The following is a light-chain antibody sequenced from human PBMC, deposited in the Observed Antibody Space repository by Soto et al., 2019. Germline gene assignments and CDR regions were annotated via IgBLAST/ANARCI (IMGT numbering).Light chain of an antibody. J-gene: IGLJ1*01. CDR3: SSYAGDYMFV. Sequence: QSALTQPASVSGSPGQSITISCTGTSSDVGTYNFVSWYQQHPGKAPKLMIYEVSSRPSGVSNRFSGSKSGNTASLTISGLQAEDEADYYCSSYAGDYMFVFGTGTKLTVL. V-gene: IGLV2-14*01. CDR2: EVS. CDR1: SSDVGTYNF.